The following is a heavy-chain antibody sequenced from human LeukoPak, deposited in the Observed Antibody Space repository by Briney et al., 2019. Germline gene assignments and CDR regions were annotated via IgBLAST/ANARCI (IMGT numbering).Heavy chain of an antibody. V-gene: IGHV3-7*01. J-gene: IGHJ4*02. CDR3: ARMYSSGWYPGYYFDY. CDR1: GFSISAYW. CDR2: INQDGSEK. Sequence: GGSLRLSCAASGFSISAYWMTWVRQAPGKGLEWVANINQDGSEKYSVDSVKGRFTISRDNAKNSLYLQMNSLRAEDTAVYYCARMYSSGWYPGYYFDYWGQGTLVTVSS. D-gene: IGHD6-19*01.